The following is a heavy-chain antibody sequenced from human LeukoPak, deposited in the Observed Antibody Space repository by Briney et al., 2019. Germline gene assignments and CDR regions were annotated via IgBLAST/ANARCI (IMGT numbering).Heavy chain of an antibody. Sequence: PGGSLRLSCAASGFTFSSYAMSWVRQAPGKGLEWVSGISGSGGSTYSADSVKGRFTISRDNSKNTLYLQMNSLRAEDTAVSYCANRRRTVCTLGASDIWGQGPMVTVSS. CDR1: GFTFSSYA. J-gene: IGHJ3*02. CDR2: ISGSGGST. D-gene: IGHD2-8*01. CDR3: ANRRRTVCTLGASDI. V-gene: IGHV3-23*01.